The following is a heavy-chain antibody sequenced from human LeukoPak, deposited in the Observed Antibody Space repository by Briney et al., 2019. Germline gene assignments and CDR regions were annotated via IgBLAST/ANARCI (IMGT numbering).Heavy chain of an antibody. J-gene: IGHJ6*02. CDR1: GYTFTSYG. V-gene: IGHV1-18*01. CDR2: ISAYNGNT. CDR3: AREPDTAMVLDHYYYGMDV. D-gene: IGHD5-18*01. Sequence: WASVKVSCKASGYTFTSYGISWVRQAPGQGLEWMGWISAYNGNTNYAQKLQGRVTMTTDTSTSTAYMELRSLRSDDTAVYYCAREPDTAMVLDHYYYGMDVWGQGTTVTVSS.